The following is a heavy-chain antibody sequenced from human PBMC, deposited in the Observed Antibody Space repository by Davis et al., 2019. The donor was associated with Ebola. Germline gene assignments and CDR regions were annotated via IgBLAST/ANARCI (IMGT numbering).Heavy chain of an antibody. V-gene: IGHV4-61*01. CDR1: GGSVSSGSYY. CDR2: IYYSGST. D-gene: IGHD4-17*01. J-gene: IGHJ6*02. Sequence: SDPLSLTCTVPGGSVSSGSYYWSWIRQPPGKGLEWIGYIYYSGSTNYNPSLKSRVTISVDTSKNQFSLKLSSVTAADTAVYYCARETYGDYGLYYYGMDVWGQGTTVTVSS. CDR3: ARETYGDYGLYYYGMDV.